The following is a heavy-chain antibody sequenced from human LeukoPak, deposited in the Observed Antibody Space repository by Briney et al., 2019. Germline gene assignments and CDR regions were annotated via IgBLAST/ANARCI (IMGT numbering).Heavy chain of an antibody. J-gene: IGHJ4*02. V-gene: IGHV3-23*01. CDR1: GFTFSSYA. CDR2: LSDMT. CDR3: ATYSPTPRRRLDY. D-gene: IGHD2-21*01. Sequence: GGSLRLSCAASGFTFSSYALSWVRQPPGKGLEWVSTLSDMTYYADSVKGRFTISRDDAQNSVYLQMTSLRAEDTAVYYCATYSPTPRRRLDYWGQGTLVTVSS.